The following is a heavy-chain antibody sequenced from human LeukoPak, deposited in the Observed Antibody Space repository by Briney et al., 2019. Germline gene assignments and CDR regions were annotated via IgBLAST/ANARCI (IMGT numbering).Heavy chain of an antibody. CDR1: GGTFSSYA. CDR3: ARYCSGGSCSADYYYMDV. CDR2: IIPIFGTA. D-gene: IGHD2-15*01. V-gene: IGHV1-69*01. J-gene: IGHJ6*03. Sequence: SXKVSCKASGGTFSSYAISWVRQAPGRGLEWMGGIIPIFGTANYAQKFQGSVTITADESTSTAYMELSSLRSEDTAVYYCARYCSGGSCSADYYYMDVWGKGSTVTVSS.